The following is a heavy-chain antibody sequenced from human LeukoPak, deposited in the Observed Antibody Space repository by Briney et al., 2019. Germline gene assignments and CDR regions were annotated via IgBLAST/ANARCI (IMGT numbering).Heavy chain of an antibody. D-gene: IGHD6-19*01. J-gene: IGHJ4*02. CDR1: GGSISSYY. CDR2: IYYSGST. V-gene: IGHV4-59*01. Sequence: SETLSLTCTVSGGSISSYYWSWIRQPPGKGLEWIGYIYYSGSTNYNPSLKSRVTISVDTSKNQFALKLSSVTAADTAVYYCARGRQWLPPGLLPRFDYWGQGTLVTVSS. CDR3: ARGRQWLPPGLLPRFDY.